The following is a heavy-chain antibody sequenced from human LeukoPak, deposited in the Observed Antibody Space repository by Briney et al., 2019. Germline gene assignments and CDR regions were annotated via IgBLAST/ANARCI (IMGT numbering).Heavy chain of an antibody. V-gene: IGHV3-23*01. CDR2: ISGSGGST. J-gene: IGHJ4*02. Sequence: GGSLRLSCAASGFTFSSYSMNWVRQAPGKGLEWVSAISGSGGSTYYADSVKGRFTISRDNSKNTLYLQMNSLRAEDTAVYYCAKDGLRAYYYDSSGYGNWGQGTLVTVSS. CDR3: AKDGLRAYYYDSSGYGN. D-gene: IGHD3-22*01. CDR1: GFTFSSYS.